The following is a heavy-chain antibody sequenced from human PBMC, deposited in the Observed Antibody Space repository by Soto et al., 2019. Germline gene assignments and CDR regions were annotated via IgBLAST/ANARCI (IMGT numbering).Heavy chain of an antibody. V-gene: IGHV1-18*01. Sequence: QVQLVQSGAEVKKPGASVKVSCKASGYTFTSYGISWVRQAPGQGLEWRGWISAYNGNTNYAQKRQGRVTMTTDTSTSTAYMELRSLRSDDTAVYYCARDLLAGTRYYYGMDVWGQGTTVTVSS. CDR1: GYTFTSYG. CDR3: ARDLLAGTRYYYGMDV. CDR2: ISAYNGNT. J-gene: IGHJ6*02. D-gene: IGHD6-13*01.